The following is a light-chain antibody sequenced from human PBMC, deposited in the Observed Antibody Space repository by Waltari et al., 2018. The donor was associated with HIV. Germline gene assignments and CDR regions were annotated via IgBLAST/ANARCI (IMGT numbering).Light chain of an antibody. V-gene: IGLV1-40*01. CDR1: ASTIGADYR. CDR3: QSYDKFLSAWI. Sequence: VLTQPPSVSGAPGQRVNISCAGSASTIGADYRVHWYRLFPGSAPKLLLFANTFRPSGVPDRFSGSRSGTSASLAISGLQTEDEADYFCQSYDKFLSAWIFGGGTRVTVL. CDR2: ANT. J-gene: IGLJ2*01.